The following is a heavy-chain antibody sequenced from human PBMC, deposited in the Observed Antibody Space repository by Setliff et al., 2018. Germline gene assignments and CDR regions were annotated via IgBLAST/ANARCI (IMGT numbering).Heavy chain of an antibody. V-gene: IGHV1-2*02. Sequence: ASVKVSCKASGYTFTNYYIHWVRQAPGQGLVWMGWINPRTGVTNSAQKFQGRVTMTRDTSITTVYMDLSRLKSDDTAVYYCARGTDYHGSGSYWAKDVWGKGTTVTVS. CDR3: ARGTDYHGSGSYWAKDV. D-gene: IGHD3-10*01. CDR2: INPRTGVT. J-gene: IGHJ6*03. CDR1: GYTFTNYY.